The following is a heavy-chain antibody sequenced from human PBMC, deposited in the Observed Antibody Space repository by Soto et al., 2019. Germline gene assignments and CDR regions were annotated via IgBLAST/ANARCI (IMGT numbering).Heavy chain of an antibody. D-gene: IGHD3-10*01. V-gene: IGHV3-30-3*01. CDR2: TSIDGNTK. Sequence: QVLLVESGGGGVQPGRSLRLSCAASGFSFTSYDIYWVRQAPGKGLEWVAVTSIDGNTKYYADSVQGRFTVSRDNSKDTLYLEMTSLRPQDTAVYYCARNYGSALDYWGQGTPVTVSS. CDR3: ARNYGSALDY. J-gene: IGHJ4*02. CDR1: GFSFTSYD.